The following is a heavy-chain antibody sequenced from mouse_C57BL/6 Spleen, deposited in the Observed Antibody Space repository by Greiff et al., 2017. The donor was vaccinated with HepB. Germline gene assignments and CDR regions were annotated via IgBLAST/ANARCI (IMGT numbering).Heavy chain of an antibody. V-gene: IGHV1-64*01. Sequence: QVQLQQPGAELVKPGASVKLSCKASGYTFTSYWMHWVKKTPGQGLEWIGMIHPNSGSTNYNEKFKSKATLTVDKSSSTAYMQLSSLTSEDSAVDYCATTVVATGDAMDYWGQGTSVTVSS. J-gene: IGHJ4*01. CDR2: IHPNSGST. D-gene: IGHD1-1*01. CDR1: GYTFTSYW. CDR3: ATTVVATGDAMDY.